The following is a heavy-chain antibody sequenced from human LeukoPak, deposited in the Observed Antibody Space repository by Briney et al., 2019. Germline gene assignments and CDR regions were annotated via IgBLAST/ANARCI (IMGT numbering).Heavy chain of an antibody. V-gene: IGHV4-30-2*01. CDR1: GGSISSGGYS. CDR3: ARVGSPFYCSGGSRYSGMTLFDY. D-gene: IGHD2-15*01. J-gene: IGHJ4*02. CDR2: IYHSGST. Sequence: SQTLSLTCAVSGGSISSGGYSWSWIRQPPGKGLEWIGYIYHSGSTYYNPSLKSRVTISVDRSKNQFSLKLSSVTAADTAVYYCARVGSPFYCSGGSRYSGMTLFDYWGQGTLVTVSS.